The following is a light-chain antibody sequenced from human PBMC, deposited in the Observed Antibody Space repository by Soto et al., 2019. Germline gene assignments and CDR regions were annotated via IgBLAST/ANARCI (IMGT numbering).Light chain of an antibody. CDR3: QQYNSYSWT. CDR2: DAS. Sequence: DXQMTQSPSTLSASVGDRVTITCRASQSIGSWLAWYQQKPGKAPKLLIYDASSLESGVPSRFSGSGSGTEFTLTISSLQPDDFATYYCQQYNSYSWTFGQGTKVDIK. CDR1: QSIGSW. J-gene: IGKJ1*01. V-gene: IGKV1-5*01.